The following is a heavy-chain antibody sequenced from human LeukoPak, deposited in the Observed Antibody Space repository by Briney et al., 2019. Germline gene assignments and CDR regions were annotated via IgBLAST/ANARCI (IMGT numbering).Heavy chain of an antibody. CDR3: ARPLMYYYGSETYFWFDP. D-gene: IGHD3-10*01. J-gene: IGHJ5*02. CDR2: ISSSGSTI. CDR1: GFTFSSYE. Sequence: GGSLRLSCAASGFTFSSYEMTWVRQAPGKGLEWVSYISSSGSTIYYADSVNGRFTISRDNAKNTLYLQMNSLRAEDTAVYYCARPLMYYYGSETYFWFDPWGQGTLVTVSS. V-gene: IGHV3-48*03.